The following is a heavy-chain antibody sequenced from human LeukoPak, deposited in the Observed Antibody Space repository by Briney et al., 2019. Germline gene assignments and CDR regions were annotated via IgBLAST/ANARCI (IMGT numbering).Heavy chain of an antibody. Sequence: ASVKVSCKASGYTFTDYYMHWVRQAPGQGLEWMGIINPSGGSTSYAQKFQGRVTMTRDMSTSTVYMELSSLRSEDTAVYYCARETGSGWIDYWGQGTLVTVSS. J-gene: IGHJ4*02. CDR2: INPSGGST. D-gene: IGHD6-19*01. CDR3: ARETGSGWIDY. V-gene: IGHV1-46*01. CDR1: GYTFTDYY.